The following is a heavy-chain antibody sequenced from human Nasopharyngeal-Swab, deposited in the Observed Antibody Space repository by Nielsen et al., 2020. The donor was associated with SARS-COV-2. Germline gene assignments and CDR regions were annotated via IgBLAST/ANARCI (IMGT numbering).Heavy chain of an antibody. CDR2: IYTSGST. V-gene: IGHV4-61*02. J-gene: IGHJ6*02. Sequence: SETLSLTCTVSGGSISSGSYYWSWIRQPAGKGLEWIGRIYTSGSTNYNPSLKSRVTISVDTSKSQFSLKLSSVTAADTTVYYCARGGRAQGNYGMDAWGQGTTVTVSS. CDR3: ARGGRAQGNYGMDA. CDR1: GGSISSGSYY.